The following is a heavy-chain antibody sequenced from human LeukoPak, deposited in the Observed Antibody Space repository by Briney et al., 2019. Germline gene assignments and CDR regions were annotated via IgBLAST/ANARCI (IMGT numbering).Heavy chain of an antibody. CDR1: GGSISSSNYY. CDR2: IYYSGTT. J-gene: IGHJ4*02. CDR3: ARHRGGGWYHPNDY. Sequence: SETLSLTCTVSGGSISSSNYYWGWFRQPPGKGLEWIGSIYYSGTTYYNPSFNSRVTISVDTSKNQFSVKLTSVTAADTAVFYCARHRGGGWYHPNDYWGQGTLVTVSS. V-gene: IGHV4-39*01. D-gene: IGHD6-19*01.